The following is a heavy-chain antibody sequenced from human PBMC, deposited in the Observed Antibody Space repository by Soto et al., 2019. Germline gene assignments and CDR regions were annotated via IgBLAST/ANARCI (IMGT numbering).Heavy chain of an antibody. CDR3: ASRRDIVVVPADDAFDI. D-gene: IGHD2-2*01. V-gene: IGHV1-69*13. CDR1: GGTFSSYA. Sequence: SVEVSCKASGGTFSSYAISWVRQAPGQGLEWMGGIIPIFGTANYAQKFQGRVTITADESTSTAYMELSSLRSEDTAVYYCASRRDIVVVPADDAFDIWGQGTMVTVSS. J-gene: IGHJ3*02. CDR2: IIPIFGTA.